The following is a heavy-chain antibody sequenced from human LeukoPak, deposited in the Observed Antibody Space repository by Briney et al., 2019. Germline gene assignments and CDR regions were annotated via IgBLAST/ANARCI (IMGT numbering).Heavy chain of an antibody. CDR1: GYTFTGYY. J-gene: IGHJ4*02. V-gene: IGHV1-2*06. D-gene: IGHD1-26*01. CDR2: INPNSGGT. CDR3: ARDSGSYSYFDY. Sequence: ASVKVSCKASGYTFTGYYMHWVRQAPGQGLEWMGRINPNSGGTSYAQKFQGRVTMTRDTSISTAYMELSRLRSDDTAVYYCARDSGSYSYFDYWGQGTLVTVSS.